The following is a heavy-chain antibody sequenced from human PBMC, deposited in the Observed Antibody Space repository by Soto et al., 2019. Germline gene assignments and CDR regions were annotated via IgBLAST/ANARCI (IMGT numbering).Heavy chain of an antibody. CDR3: AKEGYGDYVYYYYYYMDV. D-gene: IGHD4-17*01. Sequence: GGSLRLSCAASGFTFSSYWMSWVRQAPGKGLEWVANIKQDGSEKYYVDSVKGRFTISRDNAKNSLYLQMNSLRAEDTAVYYSAKEGYGDYVYYYYYYMDVCGKETTVTVSS. V-gene: IGHV3-7*01. CDR1: GFTFSSYW. CDR2: IKQDGSEK. J-gene: IGHJ6*03.